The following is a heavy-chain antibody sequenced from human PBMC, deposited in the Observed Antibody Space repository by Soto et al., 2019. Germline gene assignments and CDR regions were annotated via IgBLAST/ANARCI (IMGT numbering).Heavy chain of an antibody. CDR3: AKDNCISTSCYRLYNWFDP. CDR2: ISHDESNK. CDR1: GFTFSSYG. J-gene: IGHJ5*02. Sequence: QVQLVESGGGVVQPGRSLRLSCAASGFTFSSYGMHWVRQAPGKGLEWVAVISHDESNKYYGDSVKGRFTISRDNSKNTLYLQMNSLRAEDTAVYYCAKDNCISTSCYRLYNWFDPWGQGTLVTVSS. D-gene: IGHD2-2*01. V-gene: IGHV3-30*18.